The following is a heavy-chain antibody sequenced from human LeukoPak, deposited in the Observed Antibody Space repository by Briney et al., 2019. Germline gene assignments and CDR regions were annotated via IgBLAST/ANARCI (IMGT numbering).Heavy chain of an antibody. CDR3: ARGTRCSSTSCYRVDAFDI. V-gene: IGHV3-7*04. J-gene: IGHJ3*02. Sequence: GGSLRLSCAASGFTFSNYWMSWVRQAPGRGLEWVANIKQDGSVKYYVDSVKGRFTISRDNAKNSLYLQMNSLRAEDTAVYYCARGTRCSSTSCYRVDAFDIWGQGTMVTVSS. D-gene: IGHD2-2*02. CDR2: IKQDGSVK. CDR1: GFTFSNYW.